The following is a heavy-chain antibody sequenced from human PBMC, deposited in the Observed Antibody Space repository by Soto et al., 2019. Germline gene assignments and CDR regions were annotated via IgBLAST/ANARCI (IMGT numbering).Heavy chain of an antibody. CDR1: GFIVSSNY. Sequence: GGSLRLSCAASGFIVSSNYMSWVRQAAGKGLEWVSVIYSAGTTYYADSVKGRFTISRDNSKNTVNLQMNSLRAEDTAVYYCARSSRDCSDGSCYSVPYYYYYMDVWGKGTTVTVSS. D-gene: IGHD2-15*01. CDR3: ARSSRDCSDGSCYSVPYYYYYMDV. CDR2: IYSAGTT. V-gene: IGHV3-66*01. J-gene: IGHJ6*03.